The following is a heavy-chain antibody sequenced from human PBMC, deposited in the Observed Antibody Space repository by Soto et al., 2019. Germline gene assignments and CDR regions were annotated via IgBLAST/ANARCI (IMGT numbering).Heavy chain of an antibody. V-gene: IGHV1-3*01. CDR3: ALRNYYGSGSYYPYYYYGMDV. CDR2: INGGNGDT. CDR1: AYTFTSYA. J-gene: IGHJ6*02. Sequence: GXSLKVSCKASAYTFTSYAMNWVRQAPGQRLEWMGWINGGNGDTKYSQRFQDRVTITRDTSASTAYMELSSLRSEDTAVYYCALRNYYGSGSYYPYYYYGMDVWGQGTTVTGSS. D-gene: IGHD3-10*01.